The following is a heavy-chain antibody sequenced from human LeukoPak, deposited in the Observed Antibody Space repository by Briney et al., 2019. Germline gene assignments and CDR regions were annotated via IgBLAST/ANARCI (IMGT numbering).Heavy chain of an antibody. D-gene: IGHD3-10*01. J-gene: IGHJ4*02. CDR3: ARDLGRYYGSGSYYKSGYFDY. Sequence: GGSLRLSCAASGFTFDDYGMSWVRQAPGKGLEWASGINWNGGSTGYADSVKGRFTISRDNAKNSLYLQMDSLRAEDTALYYCARDLGRYYGSGSYYKSGYFDYWGQGTLVTVSS. CDR2: INWNGGST. CDR1: GFTFDDYG. V-gene: IGHV3-20*04.